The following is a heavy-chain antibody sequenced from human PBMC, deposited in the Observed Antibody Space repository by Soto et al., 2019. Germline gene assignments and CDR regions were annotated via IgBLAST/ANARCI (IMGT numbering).Heavy chain of an antibody. Sequence: SETLSLTCTVSGGSISSYYWSWIRQPPGKGLEWIGYIYYSGSTNYNPSLKSRVTISVDTSKNQFSLKLSSVTAADTAVYYCARSSGYSYGYYYYYGMDVWGQGTTVTVSS. V-gene: IGHV4-59*01. CDR3: ARSSGYSYGYYYYYGMDV. D-gene: IGHD5-18*01. CDR2: IYYSGST. J-gene: IGHJ6*02. CDR1: GGSISSYY.